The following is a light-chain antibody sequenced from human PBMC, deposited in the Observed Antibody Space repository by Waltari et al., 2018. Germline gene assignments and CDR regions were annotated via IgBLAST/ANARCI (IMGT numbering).Light chain of an antibody. Sequence: DIQMTQSPSTLSASVGDRVTITSRTSKGSSSWLAWYQQTPRKTPKHLLYQASTLESGVPSRFSGSESGTEFALTISSLRPDYSATYDCQQYDHYPWTLGQGTKVELK. CDR2: QAS. CDR1: KGSSSW. V-gene: IGKV1-5*03. J-gene: IGKJ1*01. CDR3: QQYDHYPWT.